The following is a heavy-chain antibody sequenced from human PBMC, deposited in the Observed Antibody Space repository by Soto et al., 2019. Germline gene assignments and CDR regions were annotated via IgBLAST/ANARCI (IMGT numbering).Heavy chain of an antibody. Sequence: PGGSLRPCCSASGFTYRSSSMNWVRQAPGKGLEWVASISSSSRYIYRAASVRGRFTISRDNAKNSVYLQMNSLRAGDTAVYYCARGTAGSDGFDYWGQGTLVTVSS. CDR3: ARGTAGSDGFDY. CDR1: GFTYRSSS. D-gene: IGHD6-13*01. V-gene: IGHV3-21*01. CDR2: ISSSSRYI. J-gene: IGHJ4*02.